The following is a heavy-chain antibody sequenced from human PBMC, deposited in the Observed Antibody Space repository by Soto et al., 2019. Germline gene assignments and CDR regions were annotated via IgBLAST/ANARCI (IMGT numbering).Heavy chain of an antibody. CDR2: INAGNGNT. CDR3: ARGYYYDSSGYYFIYYYGMDV. CDR1: GYTFTSYA. D-gene: IGHD3-22*01. V-gene: IGHV1-3*01. J-gene: IGHJ6*02. Sequence: ASVKVSCKASGYTFTSYAMHWVRQAPGQRLEWMGWINAGNGNTKYSQKFQGRVTITRDTSASTAYMELSSLRSEDTAVYYCARGYYYDSSGYYFIYYYGMDVWGQGTTVTVSS.